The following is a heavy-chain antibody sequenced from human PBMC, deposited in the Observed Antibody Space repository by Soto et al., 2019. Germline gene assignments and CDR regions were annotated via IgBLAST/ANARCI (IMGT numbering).Heavy chain of an antibody. CDR3: AREIGYDSNYYGMDV. CDR2: ISAYNGNT. V-gene: IGHV1-18*04. J-gene: IGHJ6*02. CDR1: GYTFTSYG. Sequence: QVQLVQSGAEVKKPGASVKVSCKASGYTFTSYGISWVRQAPGQGLEWMGWISAYNGNTNYAQKLQGRVTMTTDTSPSTAYMELRSLRSDDTAVYYCAREIGYDSNYYGMDVWGQGTTVTVSS. D-gene: IGHD3-3*01.